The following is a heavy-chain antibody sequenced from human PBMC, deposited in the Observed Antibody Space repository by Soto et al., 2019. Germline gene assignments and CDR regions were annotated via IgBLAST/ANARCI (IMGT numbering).Heavy chain of an antibody. CDR1: GGSISSGGYY. J-gene: IGHJ6*04. Sequence: SETLSLTCTVSGGSISSGGYYWGWIRQHPGKGLEWIGYIYYSGSTYYNPSLKSRVTISVDTSKNQFSLKLSSVTAADTAVYYCARFQGHYYYYGMDVWGKGTTVTVSS. CDR2: IYYSGST. V-gene: IGHV4-31*03. CDR3: ARFQGHYYYYGMDV.